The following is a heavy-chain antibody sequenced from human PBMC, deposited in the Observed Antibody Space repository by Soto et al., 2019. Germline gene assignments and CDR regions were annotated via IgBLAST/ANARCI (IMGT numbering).Heavy chain of an antibody. CDR2: INHSGST. V-gene: IGHV4-34*01. CDR1: GGSFSGYY. D-gene: IGHD2-2*01. CDR3: ARGYCSSTSCYGLLSYYYYGMDV. Sequence: PSETLSLTCAVYGGSFSGYYWSWIRQPPGKGLEWIGEINHSGSTNYNPSLKSRVTISVDTSKSQFSLKLSSVTAADTAVYYCARGYCSSTSCYGLLSYYYYGMDVWGQGTTVTVSS. J-gene: IGHJ6*02.